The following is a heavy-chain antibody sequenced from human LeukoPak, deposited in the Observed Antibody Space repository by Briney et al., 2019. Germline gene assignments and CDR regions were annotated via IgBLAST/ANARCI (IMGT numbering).Heavy chain of an antibody. CDR1: GGSISSSSYY. D-gene: IGHD3-9*01. V-gene: IGHV4-39*07. CDR3: ARTFVDILTGYLYGMDV. CDR2: MYYSGST. J-gene: IGHJ6*02. Sequence: SETLSLTCTVSGGSISSSSYYWGWIRQPPGKGLEWIGSMYYSGSTYYNPSLKSRVTISVDTSKNQFSLKLSSVTAADTAVYYCARTFVDILTGYLYGMDVWGQGTTVTVSS.